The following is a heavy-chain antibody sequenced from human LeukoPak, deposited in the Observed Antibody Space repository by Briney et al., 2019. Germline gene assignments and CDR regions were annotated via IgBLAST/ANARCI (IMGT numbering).Heavy chain of an antibody. CDR2: IYTSGST. CDR3: ARVGYSYGPSYWYFDL. CDR1: GGSISSYY. J-gene: IGHJ2*01. Sequence: SETLSLTCTVSGGSISSYYWSWIRQPAGKRLEWIGRIYTSGSTNYNPSLKSRVTMSVDTSKNQFSLKLSSVTAADTAVYYCARVGYSYGPSYWYFDLWGRGTLVTVSS. D-gene: IGHD5-18*01. V-gene: IGHV4-4*07.